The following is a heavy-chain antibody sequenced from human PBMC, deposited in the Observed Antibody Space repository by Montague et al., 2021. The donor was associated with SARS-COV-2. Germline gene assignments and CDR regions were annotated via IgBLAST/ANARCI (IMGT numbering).Heavy chain of an antibody. CDR2: IYYSGST. CDR3: ARAPVAHITIFGVVTSFDY. J-gene: IGHJ4*02. V-gene: IGHV4-59*01. D-gene: IGHD3-3*01. CDR1: GGSISSYY. Sequence: SETLSLTCTVSGGSISSYYWSWIRQPPGKGLEWIGYIYYSGSTNYNPSLKSRVTISVDTSKNQFSLNLSSVTAADTAVYYCARAPVAHITIFGVVTSFDYWGQGTLVTVSS.